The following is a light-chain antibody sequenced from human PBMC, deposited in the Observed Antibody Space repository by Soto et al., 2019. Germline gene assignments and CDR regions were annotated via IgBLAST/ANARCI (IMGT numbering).Light chain of an antibody. Sequence: IGMKQSPATLSVSPGERATLSCRASQSVSSNLAWYQQKPGQAPRLLIYGASTRATGIPARFSGSGSGTEFTLTISSLLSEDFAVYYCQQYNNWPPWTFGQGTKVDIK. CDR1: QSVSSN. J-gene: IGKJ1*01. CDR3: QQYNNWPPWT. V-gene: IGKV3-15*01. CDR2: GAS.